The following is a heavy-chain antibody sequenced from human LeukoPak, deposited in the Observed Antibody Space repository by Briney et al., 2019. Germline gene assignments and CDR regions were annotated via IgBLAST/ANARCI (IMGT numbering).Heavy chain of an antibody. CDR3: ARYEYCSGGSCYSIGPAVWLDP. V-gene: IGHV1-2*02. Sequence: ASVKVSCKASGYTFTGYYMHWVRQAPGQGLEWMGWINPNSGGTNYAQKFQGRVTMTRDTSISTAYMELSRLRSDDTAVYYCARYEYCSGGSCYSIGPAVWLDPWGQGTLVTVSS. J-gene: IGHJ5*02. D-gene: IGHD2-15*01. CDR1: GYTFTGYY. CDR2: INPNSGGT.